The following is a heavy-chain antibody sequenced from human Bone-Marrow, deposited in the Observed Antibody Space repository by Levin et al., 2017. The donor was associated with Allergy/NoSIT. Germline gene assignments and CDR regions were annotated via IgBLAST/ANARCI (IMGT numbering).Heavy chain of an antibody. Sequence: HPGGSLRLSCVGPGSTFSNYWMGWVRQAPGRGLEWVAIIRQDGSEKYYVDPVKGRFTISRDNTKNSLYLQMNSLRVEDTTIYYYANHMSEIWGQGSMATVSS. CDR3: ANHMSEI. CDR1: GSTFSNYW. CDR2: IRQDGSEK. J-gene: IGHJ3*02. V-gene: IGHV3-7*05.